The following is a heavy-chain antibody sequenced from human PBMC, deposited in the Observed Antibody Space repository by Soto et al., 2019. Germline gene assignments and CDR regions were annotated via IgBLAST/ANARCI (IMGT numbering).Heavy chain of an antibody. J-gene: IGHJ4*02. D-gene: IGHD5-12*01. Sequence: EVQLLESGGGLVQPGGSLRLSCAVSGITFGRFAMTWVRQAPGEGLEWVSTISGNGDETFYADSGKGRFTISRDNSRNTVFLHMNSLRVEDTAIYYCAKGGHASPFDHWGLGTLVTVSS. CDR2: ISGNGDET. CDR3: AKGGHASPFDH. V-gene: IGHV3-23*01. CDR1: GITFGRFA.